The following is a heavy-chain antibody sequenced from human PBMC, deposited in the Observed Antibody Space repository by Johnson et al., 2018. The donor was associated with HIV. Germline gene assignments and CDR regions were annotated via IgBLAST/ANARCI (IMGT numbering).Heavy chain of an antibody. CDR1: GFTFSSYA. CDR3: ARDQWLAPSGAFDI. V-gene: IGHV3-30*04. CDR2: ISYDGSNK. Sequence: QVQLVESGGGVVQPGRSLRLSCAASGFTFSSYAMHWVRQDPGKGLEWVAVISYDGSNKYYADSVKGRFTISRDNSKNTLYLQMNSLRAEDTAVYYCARDQWLAPSGAFDIWGQGTMVTVSS. J-gene: IGHJ3*02. D-gene: IGHD6-19*01.